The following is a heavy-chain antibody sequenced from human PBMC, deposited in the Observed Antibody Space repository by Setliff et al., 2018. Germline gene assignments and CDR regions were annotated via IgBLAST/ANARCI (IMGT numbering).Heavy chain of an antibody. D-gene: IGHD3-22*01. J-gene: IGHJ4*02. CDR1: GGSFSDYY. CDR2: IYYSGTT. V-gene: IGHV4-31*11. Sequence: PSETLSLTCAASGGSFSDYYWSWIRQHPGKGLEWIGYIYYSGTTYYNPSLKSRVTISLDTSKNQFSLNLSSVTAADTAVYYCARGTFDTSGYFPYPIGYWGQGTLVTVSS. CDR3: ARGTFDTSGYFPYPIGY.